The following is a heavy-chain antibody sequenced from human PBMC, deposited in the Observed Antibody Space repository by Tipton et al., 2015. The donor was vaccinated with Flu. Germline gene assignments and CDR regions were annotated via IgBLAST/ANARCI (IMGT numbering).Heavy chain of an antibody. CDR3: ARDPSLGMPEYLDS. V-gene: IGHV4-59*01. CDR1: SGSLSSFY. D-gene: IGHD2-2*01. CDR2: IYNSVYT. J-gene: IGHJ4*02. Sequence: TLSLTCIVSSGSLSSFYWNWIRQSPGKGLEWIGYIYNSVYTKYNPSLKSRVTISVDTSKNQFSLRLSSATAADTAMYFCARDPSLGMPEYLDSWGQGTLVTVSS.